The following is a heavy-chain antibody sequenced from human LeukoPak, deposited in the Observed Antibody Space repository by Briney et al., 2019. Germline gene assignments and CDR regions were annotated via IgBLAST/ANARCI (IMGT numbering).Heavy chain of an antibody. V-gene: IGHV1-2*04. D-gene: IGHD3-16*01. CDR1: GYTFTGYY. CDR3: ARDGAVWGRNHYYYYGMDV. Sequence: ASLKVSCKASGYTFTGYYIHWVRQAPGQGLEWMGWINPHSGGTNYAQKFQGWVTMTRDTSISTVYMELSRLRSDDTAVYYCARDGAVWGRNHYYYYGMDVWGQGTTVTVSS. J-gene: IGHJ6*02. CDR2: INPHSGGT.